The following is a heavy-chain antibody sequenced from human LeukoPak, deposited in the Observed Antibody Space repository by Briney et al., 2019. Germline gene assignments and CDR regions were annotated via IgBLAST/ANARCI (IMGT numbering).Heavy chain of an antibody. J-gene: IGHJ5*02. CDR3: ARGKLAARLRHDWFDP. CDR1: GGSISSGGYY. CDR2: IYHSGST. V-gene: IGHV4-30-2*01. D-gene: IGHD6-6*01. Sequence: SQTLSLTCTVSGGSISSGGYYWSRIRQPPGKGLEGIGYIYHSGSTYYNPSLKSRVTISVDRSKNQCSLKLSSVTAADTAVYYCARGKLAARLRHDWFDPWGQGTLVTVSS.